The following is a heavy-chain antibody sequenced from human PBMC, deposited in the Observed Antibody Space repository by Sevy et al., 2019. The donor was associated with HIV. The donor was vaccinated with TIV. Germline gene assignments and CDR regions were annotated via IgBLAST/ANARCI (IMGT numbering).Heavy chain of an antibody. J-gene: IGHJ4*02. CDR1: GFTFSNYA. CDR3: AKESTQLSDWYGELDY. V-gene: IGHV3-23*01. CDR2: IRISGGNT. D-gene: IGHD6-19*01. Sequence: GGSLRLSCAASGFTFSNYAMSWVRQAPGKGLEWVSSIRISGGNTYYADSVKGRFTISRDNSKNTLYLQMNSLRAEDTAVYYCAKESTQLSDWYGELDYWGQGSLVTVSS.